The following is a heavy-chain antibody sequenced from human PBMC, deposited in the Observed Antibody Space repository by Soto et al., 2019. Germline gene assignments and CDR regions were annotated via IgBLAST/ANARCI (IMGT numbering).Heavy chain of an antibody. CDR1: GFTFRSYG. CDR3: AKDRRAAIDY. Sequence: QVQLVESGGGVVQPGRSLRLSCAASGFTFRSYGMHWVRQAPGKGLEWVAVISYDGSNKYYADSVKGRFTISRDNSKNTLYLQMNSLRAEDTAVYYCAKDRRAAIDYWGQGTLVTVSA. V-gene: IGHV3-30*18. J-gene: IGHJ4*02. D-gene: IGHD2-2*02. CDR2: ISYDGSNK.